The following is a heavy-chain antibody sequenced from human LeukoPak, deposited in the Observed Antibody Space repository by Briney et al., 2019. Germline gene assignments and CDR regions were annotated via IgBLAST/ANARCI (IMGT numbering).Heavy chain of an antibody. D-gene: IGHD4-23*01. CDR3: ARDYKWELRYFDY. CDR1: GGSISSYY. J-gene: IGHJ4*02. CDR2: IYTSGST. Sequence: PSETLSLTCIASGGSISSYYWSWIRQPAGKGLEWIGRIYTSGSTSYNPSLKSRVTMSVDTCKKQFSLKLTSVTAADTAVYYCARDYKWELRYFDYWGQGTLVTVSS. V-gene: IGHV4-4*07.